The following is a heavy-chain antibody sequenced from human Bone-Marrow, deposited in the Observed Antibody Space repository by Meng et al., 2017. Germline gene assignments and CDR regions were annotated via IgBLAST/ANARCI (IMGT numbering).Heavy chain of an antibody. D-gene: IGHD1-26*01. J-gene: IGHJ5*02. CDR3: ARVIYRPSGHNYFDP. CDR2: IYHSGST. Sequence: QVQRQESGTGLVKPSGTLSLTCAVSGGSISSPNWWSWVRQPPGRGLEWIGEIYHSGSTTYNPSLLSRVTISVDKSKNQFSLKLSSVTAADTAIYYCARVIYRPSGHNYFDPWGQGTLVTVSS. V-gene: IGHV4-4*02. CDR1: GGSISSPNW.